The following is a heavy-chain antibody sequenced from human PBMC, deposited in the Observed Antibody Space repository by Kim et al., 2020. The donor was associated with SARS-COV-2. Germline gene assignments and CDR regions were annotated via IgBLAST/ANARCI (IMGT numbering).Heavy chain of an antibody. CDR2: IYYTGST. J-gene: IGHJ6*02. Sequence: SETLSLTCTVSGGSITNYYWGWIRQPPGETLEWIGHIYYTGSTHYNSSLKSRVTISLDTSENQFSLNLTSVTAADTAVYFCARIPQAYYSYAMDVWGQGT. CDR3: ARIPQAYYSYAMDV. V-gene: IGHV4-59*01. CDR1: GGSITNYY.